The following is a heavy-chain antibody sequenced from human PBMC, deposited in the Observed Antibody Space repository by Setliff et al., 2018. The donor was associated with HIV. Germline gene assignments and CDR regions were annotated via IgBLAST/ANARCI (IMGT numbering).Heavy chain of an antibody. D-gene: IGHD3-10*01. Sequence: SETLSLTCTVSGDPMRDYYWSWLRQPAGKGLEWIGRIFPSGTTDYNPSLKSRVTMSIDTSKDQFSLNLKSVTAADTAAYFCARDRSNYGSGSSAYNWFDPWGQGNQVTVSS. CDR2: IFPSGTT. J-gene: IGHJ5*02. V-gene: IGHV4-4*07. CDR1: GDPMRDYY. CDR3: ARDRSNYGSGSSAYNWFDP.